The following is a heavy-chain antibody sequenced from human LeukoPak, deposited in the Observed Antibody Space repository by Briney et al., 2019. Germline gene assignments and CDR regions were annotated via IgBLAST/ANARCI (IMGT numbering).Heavy chain of an antibody. CDR1: GYTFTGYY. V-gene: IGHV1-2*06. Sequence: AAVKVSCKASGYTFTGYYMHWVRQAPGQGLEWMGRINPNNGGTNYAQKFQGRVTMNRDTSIRKAYRELSRLRSDDTAVDYCARDEGYSYGKAYYYYYMDVWGKGTTVTVSS. D-gene: IGHD5-18*01. J-gene: IGHJ6*03. CDR3: ARDEGYSYGKAYYYYYMDV. CDR2: INPNNGGT.